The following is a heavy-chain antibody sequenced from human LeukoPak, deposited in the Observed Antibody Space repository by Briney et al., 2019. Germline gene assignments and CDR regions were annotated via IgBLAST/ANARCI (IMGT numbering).Heavy chain of an antibody. CDR1: GGSISSSSYY. Sequence: SETLSLTCTVSGGSISSSSYYWGWIRQPPGKGLEWIGSIYYGGSTYYNPSLKSRVTISVDTSKNQFSLKLSSVTAADTAVYYCARRQYYDSSGYYFDNYYYYYGMDVWGQGTTVTVSS. CDR2: IYYGGST. D-gene: IGHD3-22*01. J-gene: IGHJ6*02. CDR3: ARRQYYDSSGYYFDNYYYYYGMDV. V-gene: IGHV4-39*01.